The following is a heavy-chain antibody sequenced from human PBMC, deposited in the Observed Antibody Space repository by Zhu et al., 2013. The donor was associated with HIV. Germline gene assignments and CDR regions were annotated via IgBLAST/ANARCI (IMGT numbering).Heavy chain of an antibody. CDR3: ARDPRGVGAIFGFDP. J-gene: IGHJ5*02. Sequence: QVQLLQSGPGLVKPSETLSLTCTVSGGSISNYHWSWIRQSPGKGLEWLGYIYYNGSTKYNPSLKSRVTISVDTSKNQFSLKLSSVTAADTAVYYCARDPRGVGAIFGFDPWGQGTLVTVSS. V-gene: IGHV4-59*01. CDR1: GGSISNYH. D-gene: IGHD1-26*01. CDR2: IYYNGST.